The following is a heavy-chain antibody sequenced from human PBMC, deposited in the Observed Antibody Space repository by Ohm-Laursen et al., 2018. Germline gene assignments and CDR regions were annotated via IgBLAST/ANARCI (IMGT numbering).Heavy chain of an antibody. D-gene: IGHD3-10*01. CDR3: ARDLRIPYGSGSRWFDP. V-gene: IGHV3-11*04. J-gene: IGHJ5*02. CDR1: GFTFSDYY. Sequence: SLRLSCSASGFTFSDYYMSWIRQAPGKGLEWVSYISSSGSSTYYADSVKGRFTISRDNAKNSLYLQMNSLRAEDTAVYYCARDLRIPYGSGSRWFDPWGQGTLVTVSS. CDR2: ISSSGSST.